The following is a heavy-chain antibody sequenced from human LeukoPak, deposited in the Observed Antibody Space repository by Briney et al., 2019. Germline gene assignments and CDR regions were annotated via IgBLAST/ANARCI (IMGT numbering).Heavy chain of an antibody. CDR1: GYTFTSYD. Sequence: ASVKVSCKASGYTFTSYDINWVRQATGQGLEWMGWMNPNSGNTGYAQKFQGRVTMTRNTSISTAYMELSSLRSEDTAVYYRARGPSIAARYYFDYWGQGTLVTVSS. CDR2: MNPNSGNT. CDR3: ARGPSIAARYYFDY. D-gene: IGHD6-6*01. J-gene: IGHJ4*02. V-gene: IGHV1-8*01.